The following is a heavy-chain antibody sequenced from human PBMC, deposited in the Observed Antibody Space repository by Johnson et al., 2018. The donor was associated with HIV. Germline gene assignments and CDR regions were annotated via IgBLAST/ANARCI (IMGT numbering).Heavy chain of an antibody. J-gene: IGHJ3*02. D-gene: IGHD3-3*01. CDR1: GFRFSTYA. CDR2: ISDDGSKL. Sequence: QVQLVESGGGVVQPGRSLRLSCAASGFRFSTYALHWVRQTPGKGLEWVALISDDGSKLYHADSVKGRFTISRDNSKNTLYLQMNSLRVEDTAMYYCARGPILEWLSGDGFDMWGQGTMVTV. V-gene: IGHV3-30*04. CDR3: ARGPILEWLSGDGFDM.